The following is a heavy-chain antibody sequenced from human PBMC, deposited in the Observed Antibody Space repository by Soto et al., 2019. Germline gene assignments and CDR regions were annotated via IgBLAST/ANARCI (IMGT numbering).Heavy chain of an antibody. CDR1: GFTFSTYA. D-gene: IGHD3-16*01. Sequence: EVQLLESGGGLVQPGGSLRLSCETSGFTFSTYAMNWLRQAPGRGLECVSFISGSGRTTYYADSVKGRFTVSRDNSKNTLYLQMNSLRAEDTALYYCAKFRGPSYSYYYMDVWGKGATVTVSS. V-gene: IGHV3-23*01. CDR2: ISGSGRTT. J-gene: IGHJ6*03. CDR3: AKFRGPSYSYYYMDV.